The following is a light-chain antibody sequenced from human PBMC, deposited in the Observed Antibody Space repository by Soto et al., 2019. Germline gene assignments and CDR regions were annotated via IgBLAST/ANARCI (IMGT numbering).Light chain of an antibody. CDR3: QQYYSTPQS. CDR2: WAS. Sequence: DIVMTQSPDSLAVSLGERATINCKSSRSVLQTSNNKDYLAWYQQKPGQPPKLLIAWASTRESGVPDRFSGRGSGTDFPLTITSLRAEDVAVYYCQQYYSTPQSFGQGTKVEIK. J-gene: IGKJ1*01. V-gene: IGKV4-1*01. CDR1: RSVLQTSNNKDY.